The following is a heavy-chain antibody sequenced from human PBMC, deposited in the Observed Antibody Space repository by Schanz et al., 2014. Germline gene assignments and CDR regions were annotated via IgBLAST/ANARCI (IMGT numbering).Heavy chain of an antibody. D-gene: IGHD3-16*01. J-gene: IGHJ6*02. CDR2: ISAYSGNS. Sequence: QIQLVQSGAEVKKPGASVKVSCKASGYTFISHGINWVRQAPGQGLEWVGWISAYSGNSDYAQKLQGRVTMTTDTSTTTAYLELRSLRSDDTAVYYCARERSYGTYGMDVGGQGTTVTVSS. V-gene: IGHV1-18*04. CDR3: ARERSYGTYGMDV. CDR1: GYTFISHG.